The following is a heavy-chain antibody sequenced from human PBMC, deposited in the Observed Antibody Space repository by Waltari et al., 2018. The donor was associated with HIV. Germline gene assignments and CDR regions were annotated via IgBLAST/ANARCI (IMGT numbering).Heavy chain of an antibody. CDR3: ARSRGRYDSSGYSLDY. J-gene: IGHJ4*02. V-gene: IGHV3-53*02. CDR2: IYSGGST. Sequence: EVQLVETGGGLIQPGGSLRLSCAASGFTVSSNYMSWVRPAPGKGLEWVSVIYSGGSTYYADSVKGRFTISRDNSKNTLYLQMNSLRAEDTAVYYCARSRGRYDSSGYSLDYWGQGTLVTVSS. D-gene: IGHD3-22*01. CDR1: GFTVSSNY.